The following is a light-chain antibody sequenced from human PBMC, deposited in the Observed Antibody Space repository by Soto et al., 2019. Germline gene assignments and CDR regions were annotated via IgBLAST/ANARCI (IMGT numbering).Light chain of an antibody. CDR3: TSYAGSNIGV. CDR2: EVS. V-gene: IGLV2-8*01. CDR1: SSDVGGYNY. Sequence: QSALTQPPSASGSPGQSVTISCTGTSSDVGGYNYVSWYQQYPGKAPKLMIYEVSKRPSGVPDRFSGSKSGKTASPTVSGLPPDDAAYYYCTSYAGSNIGVFGGGTKLTVL. J-gene: IGLJ3*02.